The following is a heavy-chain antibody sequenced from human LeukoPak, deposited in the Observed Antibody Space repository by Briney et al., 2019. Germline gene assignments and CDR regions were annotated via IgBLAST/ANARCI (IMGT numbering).Heavy chain of an antibody. V-gene: IGHV3-48*03. CDR3: TTLGYHLDS. CDR2: FAGSDTTT. Sequence: PGRSLRLSCTASGFTFGDYAMSWVRQAPGKGLEWVAYFAGSDTTTYYADSVKGRFTISRDNARNSLYPQMNSLRAEDTALYYCTTLGYHLDSWGQGTLVTVSS. D-gene: IGHD3-22*01. CDR1: GFTFGDYA. J-gene: IGHJ4*02.